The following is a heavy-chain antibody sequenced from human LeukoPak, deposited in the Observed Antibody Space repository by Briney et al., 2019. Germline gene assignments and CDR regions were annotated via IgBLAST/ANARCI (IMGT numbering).Heavy chain of an antibody. CDR2: IYYSGST. V-gene: IGHV4-59*08. CDR3: ARSEADDYVWGSYRPGGALDY. Sequence: SETLSLTCTVSGVSISSYYWSWIRQPPGKGLEWVGYIYYSGSTNYNPSLKSRVTISVDTSKNQFSLKLSSVTAADTAVYYCARSEADDYVWGSYRPGGALDYWGQGTLVTVSS. D-gene: IGHD3-16*02. CDR1: GVSISSYY. J-gene: IGHJ4*02.